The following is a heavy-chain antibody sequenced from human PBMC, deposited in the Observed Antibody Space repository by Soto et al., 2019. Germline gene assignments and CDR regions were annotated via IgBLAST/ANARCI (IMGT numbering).Heavy chain of an antibody. CDR2: INHSGST. D-gene: IGHD2-15*01. CDR3: ARGQDIVVVGDNWFDP. V-gene: IGHV4-34*01. Sequence: SETLSLTCAVYGGSFSGYYWSWIRQPPGKGLEWIGEINHSGSTNYNPSLKSRVTISVDTSKNQFSLKLSSVTAADTAVYYCARGQDIVVVGDNWFDPWGQGTLVTVSS. CDR1: GGSFSGYY. J-gene: IGHJ5*02.